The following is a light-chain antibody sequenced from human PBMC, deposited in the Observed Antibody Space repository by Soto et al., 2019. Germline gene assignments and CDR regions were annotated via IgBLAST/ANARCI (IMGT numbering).Light chain of an antibody. CDR1: QTISSVF. J-gene: IGKJ5*01. CDR3: QQYSSSPRT. V-gene: IGKV3-20*01. CDR2: DAS. Sequence: EIVLTQSPGILYLTPGDRATLSCRASQTISSVFLAWYQQKVGQAPRLLIYDASNRATGVPDRFSGSGSGTDFSLTISRLEPEDFAVYHCQQYSSSPRTFGQGTRLEIK.